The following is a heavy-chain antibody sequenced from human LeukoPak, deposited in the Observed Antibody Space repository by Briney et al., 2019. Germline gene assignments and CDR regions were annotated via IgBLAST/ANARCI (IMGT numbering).Heavy chain of an antibody. CDR3: ARLGASSDFNE. CDR2: IYYSRNT. CDR1: GGSISSSSYY. V-gene: IGHV4-39*01. J-gene: IGHJ4*02. D-gene: IGHD3/OR15-3a*01. Sequence: SETLSLTCTVSGGSISSSSYYWGWIRQPPGKGLEWIGSIYYSRNTDYNASLESRIAMSVDTSKNQFSLKMNSLTAADTAVYYCARLGASSDFNEWGQGTLVSVSS.